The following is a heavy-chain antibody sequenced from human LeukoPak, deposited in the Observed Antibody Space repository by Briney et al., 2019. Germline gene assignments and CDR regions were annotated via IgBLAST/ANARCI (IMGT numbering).Heavy chain of an antibody. CDR3: ARGGNWNVFDV. V-gene: IGHV3-30*03. CDR1: GFTFSRYG. D-gene: IGHD4-23*01. CDR2: ISNDGTIK. J-gene: IGHJ3*01. Sequence: GKSLRLSCVASGFTFSRYGMHWVRQAPGKGLEWLAVISNDGTIKYYVDSVKGRFTISRDNSKNTLYLQMNTLGPEDTAVYYCARGGNWNVFDVWGQGTMVTVSS.